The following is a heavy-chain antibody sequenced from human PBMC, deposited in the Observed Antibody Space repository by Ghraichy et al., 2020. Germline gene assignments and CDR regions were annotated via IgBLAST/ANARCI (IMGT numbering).Heavy chain of an antibody. V-gene: IGHV4-31*03. CDR1: GGSINSGGFH. J-gene: IGHJ6*02. D-gene: IGHD3-10*01. Sequence: SENLSLTCTVSGGSINSGGFHWNWIRQHPGKGLEWIGYIYYSGNTYYNPSLKSRVTISVDTSKNHFSLKLSSVTAADTAVYFCARSSFGESFKRYGLDVWGQGTTVTVSS. CDR2: IYYSGNT. CDR3: ARSSFGESFKRYGLDV.